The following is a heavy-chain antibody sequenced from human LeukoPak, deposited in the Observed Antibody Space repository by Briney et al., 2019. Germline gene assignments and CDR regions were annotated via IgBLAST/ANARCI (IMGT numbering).Heavy chain of an antibody. D-gene: IGHD3-22*01. J-gene: IGHJ4*02. Sequence: ASVKVSCKASGYTFTSYGISWVRQAPGQGLEWMGWISAYNGNTNYAQKLQGRVTITTDTSTSTAYMQLRSLRSDDTAVYYCAIVTYYYDSSCYLDYWGQGTLVTVSS. CDR1: GYTFTSYG. V-gene: IGHV1-18*01. CDR3: AIVTYYYDSSCYLDY. CDR2: ISAYNGNT.